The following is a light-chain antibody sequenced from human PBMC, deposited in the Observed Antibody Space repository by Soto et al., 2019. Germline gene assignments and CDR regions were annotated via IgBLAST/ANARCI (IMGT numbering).Light chain of an antibody. CDR2: AAS. CDR3: QHVNSYPIT. J-gene: IGKJ5*01. V-gene: IGKV1-9*01. Sequence: IQLTQSPSSLSTSVGDRVTITCRASQAISNNLAWYQQKPGEAPKLLIYAASTLQSGVPSRFSGSGSGSDFTLTISSLQPEDFATYYCQHVNSYPITFGQGTRLEIK. CDR1: QAISNN.